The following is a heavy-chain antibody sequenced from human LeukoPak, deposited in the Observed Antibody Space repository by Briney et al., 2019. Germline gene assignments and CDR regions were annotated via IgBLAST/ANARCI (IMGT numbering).Heavy chain of an antibody. V-gene: IGHV4-38-2*02. D-gene: IGHD2-2*01. CDR1: GGSITSGNY. CDR3: ARRCISTSCYLY. Sequence: PSETLSLTCTVSGGSITSGNYWGWIRQSPGKGLEWIGSILHSGSTYYNPSLKSRVTISLDTSKNQFSVKLSSVTAADTAVYYCARRCISTSCYLYWGQGTLVTVSS. J-gene: IGHJ4*02. CDR2: ILHSGST.